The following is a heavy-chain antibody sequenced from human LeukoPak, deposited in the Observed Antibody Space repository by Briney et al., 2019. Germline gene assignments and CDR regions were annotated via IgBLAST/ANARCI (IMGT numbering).Heavy chain of an antibody. V-gene: IGHV1-24*01. CDR2: FDPGNGEI. Sequence: ASVKVSRKGSGHTLSDLTMHWVRHPPGKGLEWMGGFDPGNGEIIYAQKFQGRVTMTEDASTDTAFMDLSSLKSEDTAVYCCAAGGLYDLLPYWGQGSLVTVSS. D-gene: IGHD3-3*01. J-gene: IGHJ4*02. CDR1: GHTLSDLT. CDR3: AAGGLYDLLPY.